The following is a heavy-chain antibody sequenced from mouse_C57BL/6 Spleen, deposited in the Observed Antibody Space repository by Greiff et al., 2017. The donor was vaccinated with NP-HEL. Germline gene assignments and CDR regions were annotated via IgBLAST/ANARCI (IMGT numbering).Heavy chain of an antibody. J-gene: IGHJ4*01. Sequence: QVQLQQSGPGLVQPSQSLSITCTVSGFSLTSYGVHWVRQSPGKGLEWLGVIWRGGSTDYNAAFMSRLSITKDNSKSQVFFKMNSLQADDTAIYYCANNWGITTWAYYSAMDYWGQGTSVTVSS. D-gene: IGHD1-1*01. CDR1: GFSLTSYG. CDR3: ANNWGITTWAYYSAMDY. V-gene: IGHV2-5*01. CDR2: IWRGGST.